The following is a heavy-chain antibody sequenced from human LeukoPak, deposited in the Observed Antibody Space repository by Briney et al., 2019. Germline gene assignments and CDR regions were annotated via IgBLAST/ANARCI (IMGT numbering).Heavy chain of an antibody. CDR2: IWYDGSNK. Sequence: PGRSLRLSCAASGFTFSSYGMHWVRQAPGKGLEWVAVIWYDGSNKYYADSVKGRFTISRDNSKNTLYLQMSSLRAEDTAVYYCAKSHSVAVAGTYSTYYFDSWGQGTLVTVSS. CDR3: AKSHSVAVAGTYSTYYFDS. CDR1: GFTFSSYG. J-gene: IGHJ4*02. V-gene: IGHV3-33*06. D-gene: IGHD6-19*01.